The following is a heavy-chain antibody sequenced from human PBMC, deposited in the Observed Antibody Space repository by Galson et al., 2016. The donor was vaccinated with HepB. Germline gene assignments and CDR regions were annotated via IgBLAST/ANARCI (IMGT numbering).Heavy chain of an antibody. Sequence: SLRLSCAASGFTFKKYWMSWVRQAPGKRLEWVSAISENGGSTHYADSVKGRFTISRDNSKNTLYLQMNSVRAEDTAVYYCARDQGYCSGITCLIYDYWGQGTLVTV. V-gene: IGHV3-23*01. J-gene: IGHJ4*02. CDR2: ISENGGST. CDR1: GFTFKKYW. D-gene: IGHD2-2*01. CDR3: ARDQGYCSGITCLIYDY.